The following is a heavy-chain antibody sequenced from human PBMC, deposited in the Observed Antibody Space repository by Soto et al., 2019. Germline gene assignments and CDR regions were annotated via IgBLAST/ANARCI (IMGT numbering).Heavy chain of an antibody. V-gene: IGHV6-1*01. CDR2: TYYRSKWYN. J-gene: IGHJ4*02. CDR3: ARTGGATDS. Sequence: SQTLSLTCXISGDSVSSNSAAWNWIRQSPSRGFEWLGRTYYRSKWYNEYAVSVKGRISINSDTSKNHFSLQLNSVTPEDTAVYYCARTGGATDSWGQGTLVTVSS. CDR1: GDSVSSNSAA. D-gene: IGHD3-16*01.